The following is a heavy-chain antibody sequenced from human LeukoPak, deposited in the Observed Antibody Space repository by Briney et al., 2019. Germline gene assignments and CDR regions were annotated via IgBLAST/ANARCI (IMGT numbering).Heavy chain of an antibody. Sequence: SETLSLTCTVSGYSISSGYYWGWIRQPPGKGLEWIGSIYHSGSTYYNPSLKSRVTISVDTSKNQFSLKLSSVTAADTAVYYCAREKRLSQYQPVIDYWGQGTLVTVSS. CDR2: IYHSGST. J-gene: IGHJ4*02. CDR3: AREKRLSQYQPVIDY. CDR1: GYSISSGYY. D-gene: IGHD2-2*01. V-gene: IGHV4-38-2*02.